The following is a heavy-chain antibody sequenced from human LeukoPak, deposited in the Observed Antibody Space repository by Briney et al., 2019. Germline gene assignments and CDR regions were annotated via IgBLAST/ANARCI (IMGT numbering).Heavy chain of an antibody. CDR3: ARADATIFGGINWFDP. V-gene: IGHV1-18*01. Sequence: VSVKVSCKASGYTFTSYGISWVRQAPGQGLEWMGWISAYNGNTNYAQKLQGRVTMTTDTSTSTAYMELRSLRSDDTAVYYCARADATIFGGINWFDPWGQGTLVTVSS. CDR1: GYTFTSYG. J-gene: IGHJ5*02. CDR2: ISAYNGNT. D-gene: IGHD3-3*01.